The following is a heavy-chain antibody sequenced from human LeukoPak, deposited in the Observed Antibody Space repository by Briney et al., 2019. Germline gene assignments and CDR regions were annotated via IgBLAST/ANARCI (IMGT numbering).Heavy chain of an antibody. Sequence: SETLSLTCTVSGGSISSYYWSWIRQPPGKGLEWIGYIYYSGSTNYNPSLKSRVTISVDTSKNQFSLKLSSVTAADTAVYYCARGVRYWGQGTLVTVSS. J-gene: IGHJ4*02. CDR2: IYYSGST. CDR3: ARGVRY. CDR1: GGSISSYY. V-gene: IGHV4-59*01.